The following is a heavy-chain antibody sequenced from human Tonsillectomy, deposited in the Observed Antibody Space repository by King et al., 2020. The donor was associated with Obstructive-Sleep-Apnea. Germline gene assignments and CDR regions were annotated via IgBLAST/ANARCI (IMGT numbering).Heavy chain of an antibody. J-gene: IGHJ4*02. CDR3: ARDRGIVATIADY. Sequence: VQLVESGGGLVKPGGSLRLSCAASGFTFSTYSMNWVREAPGKGLEWVSSISISSSYIYYADSVKGRFTISRDNAKNSLYLQMNSLRAEDTPVYYCARDRGIVATIADYRGQGNLVTVSS. V-gene: IGHV3-21*01. D-gene: IGHD5-12*01. CDR2: ISISSSYI. CDR1: GFTFSTYS.